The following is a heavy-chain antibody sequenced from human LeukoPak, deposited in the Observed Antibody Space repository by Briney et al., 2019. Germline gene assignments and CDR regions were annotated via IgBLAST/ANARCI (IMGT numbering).Heavy chain of an antibody. CDR2: IYYSGSA. D-gene: IGHD3-22*01. CDR3: ARYLYDSSGYYYATDDAFDI. CDR1: GGSISSYY. J-gene: IGHJ3*02. V-gene: IGHV4-59*01. Sequence: PSETLSLTCTVSGGSISSYYWSWIRQPPGKGLEWIGYIYYSGSANYHPSLKSRVTISVDTSKNRFSLRLSSVTAADTAVYYCARYLYDSSGYYYATDDAFDIWGQGTMVTVSS.